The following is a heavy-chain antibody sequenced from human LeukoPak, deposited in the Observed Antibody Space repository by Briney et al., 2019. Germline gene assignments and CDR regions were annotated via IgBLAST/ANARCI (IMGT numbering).Heavy chain of an antibody. CDR1: GGSISSSSYY. Sequence: PSETLSLTCTVSGGSISSSSYYWGWIRQPPGKGLEWIGSIYYSGSTYYNPSLKSRVTISVDTSKNQFSLKLSSVTAADTAVYYCARAPNTAMVHLLDYWGQGTLVTVSS. CDR2: IYYSGST. J-gene: IGHJ4*02. CDR3: ARAPNTAMVHLLDY. D-gene: IGHD5-18*01. V-gene: IGHV4-39*01.